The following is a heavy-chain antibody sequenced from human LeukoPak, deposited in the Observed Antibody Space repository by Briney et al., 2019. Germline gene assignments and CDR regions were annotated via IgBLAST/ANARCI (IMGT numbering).Heavy chain of an antibody. CDR2: ISGSGGSR. D-gene: IGHD3-22*01. CDR1: GFTFSSYA. CDR3: ARRASYDGTIFYFDY. J-gene: IGHJ4*02. V-gene: IGHV3-23*01. Sequence: GGSLRLSCAASGFTFSSYAMSWVRQAPGKGLEWVSTISGSGGSRYYADSVKGRFTISRDNSKNTLYLQMNSLRAEDTAVYYCARRASYDGTIFYFDYWGLGTLVTVSS.